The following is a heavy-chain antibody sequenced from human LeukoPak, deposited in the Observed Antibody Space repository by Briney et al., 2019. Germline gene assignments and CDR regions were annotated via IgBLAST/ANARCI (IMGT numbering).Heavy chain of an antibody. CDR3: AGDIELST. D-gene: IGHD5-18*01. J-gene: IGHJ3*01. CDR1: GFTFSISA. Sequence: PGGSLRLSCAVSGFTFSISAMTWVRQAPGKGLEWVSLINYSGANAYYADSVRGRFTISRDNSKNMLYLQMNSLRAEDTAIYYCAGDIELSTWGQGTMVSV. CDR2: INYSGANA. V-gene: IGHV3-23*01.